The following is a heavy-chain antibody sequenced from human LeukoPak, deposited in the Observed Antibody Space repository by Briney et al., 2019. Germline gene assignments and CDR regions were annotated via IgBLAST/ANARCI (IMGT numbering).Heavy chain of an antibody. J-gene: IGHJ6*02. Sequence: ASVKVSCTASGYTFTSYGISWVRQAPGQGLEWMGWISAYNGNTNYAQKLQGRVTMTTDTSTSTAYMELRSLRSDDTAVYYCARDEGYSSSWSLYYYYYGMDVWGQGTTVTVSS. CDR3: ARDEGYSSSWSLYYYYYGMDV. V-gene: IGHV1-18*01. D-gene: IGHD6-13*01. CDR1: GYTFTSYG. CDR2: ISAYNGNT.